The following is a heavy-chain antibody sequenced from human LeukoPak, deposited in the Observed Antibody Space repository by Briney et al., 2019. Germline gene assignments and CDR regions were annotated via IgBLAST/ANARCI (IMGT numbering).Heavy chain of an antibody. V-gene: IGHV4-34*01. D-gene: IGHD6-13*01. CDR1: GGSFSGYY. Sequence: SETLSLTCAVYGGSFSGYYWSWIRQPPGKGLEWIGSIYYSGSTYYNPSLKSRVTISVDTSKNQFSLKLSSVTAADTAVYYCARALCSSSWYATGYNYYYYYMDVWGKGTTVTISS. CDR2: IYYSGST. CDR3: ARALCSSSWYATGYNYYYYYMDV. J-gene: IGHJ6*03.